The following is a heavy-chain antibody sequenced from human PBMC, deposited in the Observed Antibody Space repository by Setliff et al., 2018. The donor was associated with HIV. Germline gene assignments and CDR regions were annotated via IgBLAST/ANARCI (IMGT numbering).Heavy chain of an antibody. Sequence: GESLKISCVASGLTFTNYWMHWVRQVPGKGLVWVSRINVDGSTTKYADPVKGRFTISRDNAKNTVFLQMNSLRAEDTALYYCATDMANSGREGDFDYWGQGTLVTVSS. CDR2: INVDGSTT. D-gene: IGHD6-19*01. J-gene: IGHJ4*02. CDR1: GLTFTNYW. CDR3: ATDMANSGREGDFDY. V-gene: IGHV3-74*01.